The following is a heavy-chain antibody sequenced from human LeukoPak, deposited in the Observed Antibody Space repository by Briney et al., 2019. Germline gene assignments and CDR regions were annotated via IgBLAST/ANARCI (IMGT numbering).Heavy chain of an antibody. CDR1: GGTFSSYA. CDR3: ARVIYYCGGDCSEYYFDY. V-gene: IGHV1-69*06. CDR2: IIPIFGTA. D-gene: IGHD2-21*02. J-gene: IGHJ4*02. Sequence: GASVKVSCKASGGTFSSYAISWVRQAPGQGLEWMGGIIPIFGTANYAQKFQGRVTITADKSTSTAYMELSSLRSEDTAVYYCARVIYYCGGDCSEYYFDYWGQGTLVTVSS.